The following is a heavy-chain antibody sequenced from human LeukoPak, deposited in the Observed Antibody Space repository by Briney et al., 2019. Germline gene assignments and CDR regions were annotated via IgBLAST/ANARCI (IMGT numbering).Heavy chain of an antibody. CDR2: ISWNSGSI. CDR3: AKDRSYSGYYFDY. V-gene: IGHV3-9*01. CDR1: GFTFDDYA. D-gene: IGHD3-3*01. Sequence: GGSLRLSCAASGFTFDDYAMHWVRQAPGKGLEWVSGISWNSGSIGYADSVKGRFTTSRDNAKNSLYLQMNSLRAEDTALYYCAKDRSYSGYYFDYWGQGTLVTVSS. J-gene: IGHJ4*02.